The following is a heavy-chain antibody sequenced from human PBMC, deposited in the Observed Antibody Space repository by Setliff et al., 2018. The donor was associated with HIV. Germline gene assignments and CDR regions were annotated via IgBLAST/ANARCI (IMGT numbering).Heavy chain of an antibody. Sequence: ASVKVSCKASGYTFTSYAMHWVRQAPGQRLEWMGWINAGNGNTKYSQKFQGRVTITRDTSASTAYMELSSLRSEDTAVFYCATRRGDEPFAVWGQGTLVTVSS. CDR2: INAGNGNT. CDR3: ATRRGDEPFAV. V-gene: IGHV1-3*01. CDR1: GYTFTSYA. D-gene: IGHD3-16*01. J-gene: IGHJ4*02.